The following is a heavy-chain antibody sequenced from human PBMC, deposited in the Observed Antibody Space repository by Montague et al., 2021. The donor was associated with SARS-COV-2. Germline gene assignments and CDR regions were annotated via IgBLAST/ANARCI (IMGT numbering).Heavy chain of an antibody. CDR3: ARQRVFSYKMGEN. CDR1: GGSISSSNY. V-gene: IGHV4-4*02. D-gene: IGHD1-14*01. J-gene: IGHJ4*02. CDR2: VYHGGRT. Sequence: SETLSLTCAVSGGSISSSNYWIWVRQPPGKGLEWMGEVYHGGRTXXKPSLKSRVTISVDKSKNQLSLKLSSVTAADTAVYYRARQRVFSYKMGENWGQGTLVTVSS.